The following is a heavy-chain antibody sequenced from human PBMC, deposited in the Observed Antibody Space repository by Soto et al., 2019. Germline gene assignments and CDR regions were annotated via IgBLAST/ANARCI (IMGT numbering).Heavy chain of an antibody. CDR2: IRNKTNNYST. CDR1: GFTFRDAA. D-gene: IGHD5-18*01. V-gene: IGHV3-73*02. J-gene: IGHJ4*02. CDR3: TARRDWTAVDPLDY. Sequence: EVQLVESGGGLVQPGGSLKLSCAASGFTFRDAAMHWVRQASGKGLEWIGRIRNKTNNYSTTFIESVRGRFTTSRDDSKNTVYLQMNRLRIDDTAVYYCTARRDWTAVDPLDYWGLGTLVTVSS.